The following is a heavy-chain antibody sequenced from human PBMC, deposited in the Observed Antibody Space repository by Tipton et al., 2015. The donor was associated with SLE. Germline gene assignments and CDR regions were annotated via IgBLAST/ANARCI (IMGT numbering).Heavy chain of an antibody. Sequence: TLSLTCTVSVGSISSSYYWGWIRQSPGKGLEWIGYIYTSGSTNYNPPLQSRVTISVDASKNQFSLKLSSVTAADTAVYYCARDRRLIAAPSFWWYFDLWGRGTLVTVSS. D-gene: IGHD6-13*01. J-gene: IGHJ2*01. V-gene: IGHV4-4*08. CDR3: ARDRRLIAAPSFWWYFDL. CDR2: IYTSGST. CDR1: VGSISSSYY.